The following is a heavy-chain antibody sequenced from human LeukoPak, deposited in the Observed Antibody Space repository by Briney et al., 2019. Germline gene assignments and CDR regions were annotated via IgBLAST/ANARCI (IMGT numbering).Heavy chain of an antibody. V-gene: IGHV3-66*01. CDR3: ATTRPYDT. CDR2: IYSGGDT. J-gene: IGHJ5*02. Sequence: GGSLRLSCAASEFTVSSNYMSWVRQAPGKGLEWVSIIYSGGDTYYADSVKGRFTISTDNSRNTLFLQMNSLRAEDTALYYCATTRPYDTWGQGTLVTVSS. CDR1: EFTVSSNY. D-gene: IGHD3-22*01.